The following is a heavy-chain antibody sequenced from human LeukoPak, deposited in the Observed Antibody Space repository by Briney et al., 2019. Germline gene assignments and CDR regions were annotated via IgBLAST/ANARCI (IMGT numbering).Heavy chain of an antibody. J-gene: IGHJ4*02. D-gene: IGHD2/OR15-2a*01. Sequence: GGSLRISCRASGFTFSNRARSWVRHGPGKGREWVSAIIGSGGRTYYADSVKGRFTISRDNSKNTLSLQMNSLRAEDTAIYFCARSFTTKLDYWGQGTLVTVSS. CDR2: IIGSGGRT. V-gene: IGHV3-23*01. CDR1: GFTFSNRA. CDR3: ARSFTTKLDY.